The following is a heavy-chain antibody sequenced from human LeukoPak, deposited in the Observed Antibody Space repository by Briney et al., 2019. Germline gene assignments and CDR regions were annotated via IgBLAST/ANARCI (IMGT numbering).Heavy chain of an antibody. Sequence: VASVKVSCKASGYTFTSYGISWVRQAPGQGLEWMGWISAYNGNTNYAQKFQGRVTITADKSTSTAYMELSSLRSEDTAVYYCARGSSWADAFDIWGQGTMVTVSS. CDR2: ISAYNGNT. CDR3: ARGSSWADAFDI. V-gene: IGHV1-18*01. D-gene: IGHD6-13*01. CDR1: GYTFTSYG. J-gene: IGHJ3*02.